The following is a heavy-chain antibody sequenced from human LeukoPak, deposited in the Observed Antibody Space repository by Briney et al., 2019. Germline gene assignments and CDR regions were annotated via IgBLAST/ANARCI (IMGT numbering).Heavy chain of an antibody. D-gene: IGHD2-8*01. Sequence: SVKVSCKASGYTFTGYYMHWVRQAPGQGLEWMGGINPMFGTPNYAQRLQGRVTITADKSTKTAYMELSSLRSGDTAVYYCARAGIPGYCTNVTCSNWLDPWGQGTLVTVSS. CDR1: GYTFTGYY. CDR3: ARAGIPGYCTNVTCSNWLDP. V-gene: IGHV1-69*06. J-gene: IGHJ5*02. CDR2: INPMFGTP.